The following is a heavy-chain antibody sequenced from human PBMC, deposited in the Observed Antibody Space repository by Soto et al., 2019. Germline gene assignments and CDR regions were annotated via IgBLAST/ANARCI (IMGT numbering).Heavy chain of an antibody. Sequence: SETLSLTCTVSGASISSSSYYWGWIRQSPGKGLEWIGTIYYGGSTSYNPSLKSRVTISVDTSKNQFSLKLSSVTAADTALYYCARRSSSGWFFDYWGQGTLVTVSS. V-gene: IGHV4-39*01. CDR1: GASISSSSYY. J-gene: IGHJ4*02. CDR2: IYYGGST. D-gene: IGHD6-13*01. CDR3: ARRSSSGWFFDY.